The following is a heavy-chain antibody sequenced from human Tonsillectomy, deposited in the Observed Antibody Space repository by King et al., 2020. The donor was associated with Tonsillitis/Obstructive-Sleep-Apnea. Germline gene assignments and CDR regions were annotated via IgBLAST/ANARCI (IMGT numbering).Heavy chain of an antibody. CDR2: IYSGGST. J-gene: IGHJ4*02. V-gene: IGHV3-66*01. CDR1: GFTVSSNY. D-gene: IGHD2-15*01. CDR3: ARDYCSGGSCYYFDY. Sequence: VQLVESGGGLVQPGGSLRLSCAASGFTVSSNYMSWVRQAPGKGLEWVSVIYSGGSTYYEDSVKGRFAISRDNSKNTLYLQMNSLRAEDTAVYYCARDYCSGGSCYYFDYWGQGTLVTVSS.